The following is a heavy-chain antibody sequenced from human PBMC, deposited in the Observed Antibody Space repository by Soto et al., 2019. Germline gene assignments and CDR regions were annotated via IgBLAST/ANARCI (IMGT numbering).Heavy chain of an antibody. CDR2: IYYSGST. CDR1: GGSISSYY. V-gene: IGHV4-59*01. CDR3: ARDGTRNQFDP. Sequence: SETLSLTCTVSGGSISSYYWSWIRQPPGKGLEWIGYIYYSGSTNYNPSLKSRVTISVDTSKNQFSLKLSSVTAADTAVYYCARDGTRNQFDPWGQGTLVTVSS. D-gene: IGHD1-26*01. J-gene: IGHJ5*02.